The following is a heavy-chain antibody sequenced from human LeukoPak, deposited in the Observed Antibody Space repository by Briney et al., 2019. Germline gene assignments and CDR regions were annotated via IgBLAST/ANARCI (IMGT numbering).Heavy chain of an antibody. CDR3: ATGSGTYSPDY. V-gene: IGHV1-2*02. CDR2: ITPNSGGT. D-gene: IGHD3-10*01. CDR1: GYTFTGYY. J-gene: IGHJ4*02. Sequence: ASVKVSCKASGYTFTGYYMHWVRQAPGQGLEWMGWITPNSGGTNYAQKFQGRVTMTRDTSISTDYMELSGLTSDDTALYYCATGSGTYSPDYWGQGTLVTVSS.